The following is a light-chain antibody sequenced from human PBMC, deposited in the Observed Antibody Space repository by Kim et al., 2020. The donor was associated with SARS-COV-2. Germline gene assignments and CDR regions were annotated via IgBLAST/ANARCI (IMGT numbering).Light chain of an antibody. CDR1: QSVRSY. CDR2: DAS. Sequence: ETVLTQSPATLSLSPGERATLSCRASQSVRSYLAWYQQKPGQAPRLLIYDASNRATGIPVRFSGSGSGTDFTLTISSLEPEDFAVYYCQQRGNWPLTFGGGTKVDIK. J-gene: IGKJ4*01. CDR3: QQRGNWPLT. V-gene: IGKV3-11*01.